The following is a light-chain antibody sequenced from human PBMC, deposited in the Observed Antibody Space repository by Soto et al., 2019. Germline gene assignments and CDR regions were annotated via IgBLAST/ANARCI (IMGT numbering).Light chain of an antibody. CDR3: QQRSNWPPPIT. J-gene: IGKJ5*01. Sequence: EIVMTQSPATLSVSPGERATLSCRASQTVNSNLAWYQQKPGQAPRLLIYGASSRATGIPDRFSGSGSGTDFTLTISSLEPEDFAVYYCQQRSNWPPPITFGQGTRLEIK. CDR2: GAS. CDR1: QTVNSN. V-gene: IGKV3-11*01.